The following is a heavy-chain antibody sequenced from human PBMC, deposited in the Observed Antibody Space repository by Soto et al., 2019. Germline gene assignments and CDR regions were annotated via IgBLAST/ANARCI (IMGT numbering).Heavy chain of an antibody. CDR1: GFTFDDYA. CDR2: ISWNSGSI. V-gene: IGHV3-9*01. J-gene: IGHJ4*02. D-gene: IGHD6-19*01. Sequence: EVQLVESGGGLVRPGRSLRLSCAASGFTFDDYAMHWVRQAPGKGLEWVSGISWNSGSIGYADSVKGRFTISRDNAKNSLYLQMNSLRAEDTALYYCAKDTKAVAGIIDYWGQGTLVTVSS. CDR3: AKDTKAVAGIIDY.